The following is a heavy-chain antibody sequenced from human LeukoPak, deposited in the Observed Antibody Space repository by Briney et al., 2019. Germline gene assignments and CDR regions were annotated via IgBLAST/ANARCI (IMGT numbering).Heavy chain of an antibody. CDR3: ARDLSGTDAFNV. J-gene: IGHJ3*01. V-gene: IGHV4-4*07. CDR1: GASITYNF. D-gene: IGHD1-14*01. Sequence: RSSETLSLTCTVTGASITYNFWNWFRQPARKGLEWIGRIYSSGSTKYNPSLKSRVIMSVDTSKNQFSLSLSSVTAADTAVYFCARDLSGTDAFNVWGQGTMVTVSS. CDR2: IYSSGST.